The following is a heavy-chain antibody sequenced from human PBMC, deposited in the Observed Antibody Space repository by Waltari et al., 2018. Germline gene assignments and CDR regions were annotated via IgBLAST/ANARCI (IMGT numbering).Heavy chain of an antibody. V-gene: IGHV4-61*02. Sequence: QVHLQESGPGLVKPSQTLSLTCTVSGGSISSGRYYWSCIRQPARKGLEWIGRIYTRCSTNYNPSLKSRVTISVDTSKNQFSLKLSSVTAADTAVYYCARESITMVRGVISNWFDPWGQGTLVTVSS. J-gene: IGHJ5*02. D-gene: IGHD3-10*01. CDR2: IYTRCST. CDR1: GGSISSGRYY. CDR3: ARESITMVRGVISNWFDP.